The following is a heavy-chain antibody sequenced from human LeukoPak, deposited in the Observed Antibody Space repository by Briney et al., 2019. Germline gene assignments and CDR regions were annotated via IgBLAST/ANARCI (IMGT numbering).Heavy chain of an antibody. J-gene: IGHJ4*02. CDR2: IYYSGST. CDR1: GRSINSYY. D-gene: IGHD6-19*01. Sequence: SETLSLTCTVSGRSINSYYWSWMRQPPGKGLEWIGYIYYSGSTNYNPSLQSRVTISVDTSKNQFSLKLSSVTAADTAVYYGARMPARARSGWPYFDYWSQGTLVTVSS. V-gene: IGHV4-59*01. CDR3: ARMPARARSGWPYFDY.